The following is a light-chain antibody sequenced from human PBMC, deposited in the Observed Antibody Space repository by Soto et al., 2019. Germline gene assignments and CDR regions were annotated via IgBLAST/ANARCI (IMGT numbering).Light chain of an antibody. V-gene: IGKV4-1*01. J-gene: IGKJ4*01. CDR3: QQYYSTPLT. CDR1: QSVLYSSNNKNY. CDR2: WAS. Sequence: SRQSVLYSSNNKNYLAWYQQKPGQPPKLLIYWASTRESGVPDRFSGSGSGTDFTLTISSLQAEDVAVYYCQQYYSTPLTFGGGTKVDIK.